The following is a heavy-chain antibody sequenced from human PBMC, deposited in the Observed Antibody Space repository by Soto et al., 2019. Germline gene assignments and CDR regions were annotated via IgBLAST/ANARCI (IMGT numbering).Heavy chain of an antibody. V-gene: IGHV3-53*01. CDR3: ASSYYYDSSGYYKDY. Sequence: GGSLRLSCAASGFTVSSNYMSWVRQAPGKGLEWVSVIYSGGSTYYADSVKGRFTISRDNSKNTLYLQMNSLRAEDTAVYYCASSYYYDSSGYYKDYWGQGTLVTVSS. D-gene: IGHD3-22*01. CDR1: GFTVSSNY. CDR2: IYSGGST. J-gene: IGHJ4*02.